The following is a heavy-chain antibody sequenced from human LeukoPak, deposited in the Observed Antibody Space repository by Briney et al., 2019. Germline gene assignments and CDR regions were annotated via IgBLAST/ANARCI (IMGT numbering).Heavy chain of an antibody. CDR3: ARGGYYGSGNDFRFDP. D-gene: IGHD3-10*01. V-gene: IGHV4-61*10. CDR1: GGSISNGFYY. Sequence: SETLSLACTVSGGSISNGFYYWSWIRQPAGKGLEWIGYIYYSGSTNYKPSLKSRVTISVDTSKNQFSLKLSSVTAADTAVYYCARGGYYGSGNDFRFDPWGQGTLVTVSS. CDR2: IYYSGST. J-gene: IGHJ5*02.